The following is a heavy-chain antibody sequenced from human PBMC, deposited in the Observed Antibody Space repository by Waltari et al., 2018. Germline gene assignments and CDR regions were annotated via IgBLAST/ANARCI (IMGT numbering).Heavy chain of an antibody. CDR1: GFTFSSYS. Sequence: EVQLVESGGGLVKPGGSLRLSCTASGFTFSSYSMNWVRQATGQGLEWVSSISSSSGYIYYADSLKGRFTISRDDAKNSLYLQMNSLRAEDTAVYYCARDVAAAGDFDYWGQGTLVTVSS. J-gene: IGHJ4*02. V-gene: IGHV3-21*01. CDR2: ISSSSGYI. CDR3: ARDVAAAGDFDY. D-gene: IGHD6-13*01.